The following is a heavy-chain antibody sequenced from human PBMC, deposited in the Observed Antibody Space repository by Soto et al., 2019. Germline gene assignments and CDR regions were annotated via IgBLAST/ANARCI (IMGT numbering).Heavy chain of an antibody. CDR3: ARDTYYYDSSGYEIGSAFDI. CDR1: GGSISSGDYY. J-gene: IGHJ3*02. Sequence: SETLSLTCTVSGGSISSGDYYWSWIRQPPGKGLEWIGYIYYSGSTYYNPSLKSRVTISVDTSKNQFSLKLSSVTAADTAVYYCARDTYYYDSSGYEIGSAFDIWGQGTMVTVSS. V-gene: IGHV4-30-4*01. CDR2: IYYSGST. D-gene: IGHD3-22*01.